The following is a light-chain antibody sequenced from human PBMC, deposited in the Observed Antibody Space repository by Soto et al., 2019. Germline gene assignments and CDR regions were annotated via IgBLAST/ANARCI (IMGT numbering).Light chain of an antibody. J-gene: IGKJ1*01. Sequence: DIVMTQSPLSLPVTPGEPASISCRSSQSLLHSNGYSYLDWYLQKPGQSPQLLIYLGSNRASGVPDRFSGSGSGTDFTLKISRVEAEDVGVYYCMQALQTPWTFGQGTKVDIK. CDR3: MQALQTPWT. CDR1: QSLLHSNGYSY. CDR2: LGS. V-gene: IGKV2-28*01.